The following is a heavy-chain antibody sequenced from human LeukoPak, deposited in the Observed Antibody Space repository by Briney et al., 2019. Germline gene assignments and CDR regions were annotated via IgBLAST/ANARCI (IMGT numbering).Heavy chain of an antibody. CDR1: GGSFSGYY. V-gene: IGHV4-34*01. CDR3: ARSPFHYYYGMDV. J-gene: IGHJ6*02. CDR2: INHSGST. Sequence: PSETLSLTCAVYGGSFSGYYWSWIRQPPGKGLGWIGEINHSGSTNYNPSHKSRVTISVDTSKNQFSLKLSSVTAADTAVYYCARSPFHYYYGMDVWGQGTTVTVSS.